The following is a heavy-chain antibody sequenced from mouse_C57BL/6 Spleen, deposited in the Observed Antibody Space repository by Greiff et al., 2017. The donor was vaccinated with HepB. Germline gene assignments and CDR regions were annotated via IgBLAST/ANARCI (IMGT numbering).Heavy chain of an antibody. CDR3: TTEPRAY. J-gene: IGHJ3*01. V-gene: IGHV14-4*01. CDR1: GFNIKDDY. Sequence: EVQLQQSGAELVRPGASVKLSCTASGFNIKDDYMHWVKQRPEQGLEWIGWIDPENGDTEYASKFQGKATITADTSSNTASLQLSSLTSEDTAVYYCTTEPRAYWGQGTLVTVSA. CDR2: IDPENGDT. D-gene: IGHD6-1*01.